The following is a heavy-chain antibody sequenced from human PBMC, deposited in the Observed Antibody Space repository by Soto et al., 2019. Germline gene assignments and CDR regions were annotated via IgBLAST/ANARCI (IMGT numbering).Heavy chain of an antibody. CDR1: GGSISSYY. CDR3: ARVVVAATPQYYFDY. Sequence: SETLSLTCTVSGGSISSYYWSWIRQPPGKGLEWIGYIYYSGSTNYNPSLKSRVTISVDTSKNQFSLKLSSVTAADTAVYYCARVVVAATPQYYFDYWGQGTLVTVSS. J-gene: IGHJ4*02. V-gene: IGHV4-59*01. D-gene: IGHD2-15*01. CDR2: IYYSGST.